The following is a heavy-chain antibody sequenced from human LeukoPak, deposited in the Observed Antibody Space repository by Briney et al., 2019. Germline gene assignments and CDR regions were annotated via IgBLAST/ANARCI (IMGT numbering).Heavy chain of an antibody. Sequence: GASVKVSCKASGYTFTSYDINWVRQATGQGLEWMGWMNPISGYTGFAQKFQGSVTMTGNTSISTAYMELSSLRSEDAAVYYCARGNRLYTSSWSALAFDIWGQGTMVTVSS. D-gene: IGHD6-13*01. CDR1: GYTFTSYD. CDR3: ARGNRLYTSSWSALAFDI. V-gene: IGHV1-8*01. CDR2: MNPISGYT. J-gene: IGHJ3*02.